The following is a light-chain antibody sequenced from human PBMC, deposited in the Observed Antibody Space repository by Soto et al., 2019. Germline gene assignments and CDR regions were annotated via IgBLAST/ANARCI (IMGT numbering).Light chain of an antibody. V-gene: IGKV3-11*01. CDR3: QQRTNGLT. Sequence: IVLSQSPATLSLSPGEIATLSCRASQTVSRYLAWYQQKPGQAPRLLIYDASKRATGIPARFSGSGFGTDFTLTISSLEPEDFAVYYCQQRTNGLTFGGGTKVDIK. CDR2: DAS. J-gene: IGKJ4*01. CDR1: QTVSRY.